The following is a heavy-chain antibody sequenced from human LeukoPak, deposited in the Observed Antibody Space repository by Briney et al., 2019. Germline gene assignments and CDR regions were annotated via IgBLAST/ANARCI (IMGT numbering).Heavy chain of an antibody. Sequence: ASVKVSCKASGYTFTGYYMHWVRQAPGQGLEWMGWINPNSGGTNYAQKFQGRVTMTRDTSISTAYMELSRLRSDDTAVYYCVRARMVRGHEDYWGQGTLVTVSS. CDR1: GYTFTGYY. V-gene: IGHV1-2*02. D-gene: IGHD3-10*01. CDR2: INPNSGGT. J-gene: IGHJ4*02. CDR3: VRARMVRGHEDY.